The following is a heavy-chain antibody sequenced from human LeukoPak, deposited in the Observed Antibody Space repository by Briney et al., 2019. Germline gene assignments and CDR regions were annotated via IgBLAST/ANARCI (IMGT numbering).Heavy chain of an antibody. D-gene: IGHD6-13*01. CDR2: INPNSGGT. V-gene: IGHV1-2*02. CDR3: ARDLGAAAGISANWFDP. J-gene: IGHJ5*02. CDR1: GYTFTGYY. Sequence: GASVKVSCKASGYTFTGYYIHWVRQAPGQGLEWMGWINPNSGGTKYAEKFQDRVTMTRDTSISTAYMELNSLRSDDTAVYYCARDLGAAAGISANWFDPWGQGTLVTVSS.